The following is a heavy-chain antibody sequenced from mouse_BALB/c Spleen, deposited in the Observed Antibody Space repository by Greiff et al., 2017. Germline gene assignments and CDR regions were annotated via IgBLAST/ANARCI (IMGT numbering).Heavy chain of an antibody. J-gene: IGHJ2*01. CDR1: GFTFSSYA. V-gene: IGHV5-6-5*01. CDR2: ISSGGST. CDR3: ARGGISYFDY. Sequence: EVQRVESGGGLVKPGGSLKLSCAASGFTFSSYAMSWVRQTPEKRLEWVASISSGGSTYYPDSVKGRFTISRDNARNILYLQMSSLRSEDTAMYYCARGGISYFDYWGQGTTLTVSS.